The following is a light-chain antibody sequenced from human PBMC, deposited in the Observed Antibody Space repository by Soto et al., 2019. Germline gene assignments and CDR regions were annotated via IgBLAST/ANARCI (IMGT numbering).Light chain of an antibody. CDR1: QSVGSH. Sequence: EIIMTQSPATLSVSPGERATLSCRASQSVGSHLAWYQQKPGQAPRLVIYEASTRAAGLTARFSGSGSGTDFILTISSLQSEDVAVYYCQQYNKWPLTFGGGTKVEVK. CDR2: EAS. V-gene: IGKV3-15*01. CDR3: QQYNKWPLT. J-gene: IGKJ4*01.